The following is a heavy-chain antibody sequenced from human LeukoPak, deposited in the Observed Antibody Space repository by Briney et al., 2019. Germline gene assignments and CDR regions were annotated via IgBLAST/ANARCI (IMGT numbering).Heavy chain of an antibody. CDR3: ARYPGYDILTGYPNAFDI. J-gene: IGHJ3*02. CDR2: INAGNGNT. CDR1: GYTVTSYA. D-gene: IGHD3-9*01. V-gene: IGHV1-3*01. Sequence: ASVKVSGRDCGYTVTSYAIHWVRQRPGKRIEWMGWINAGNGNTKYSQKFQGRVTITRDTSASTAYMELSSLRSEDTAVYYCARYPGYDILTGYPNAFDIWGQGTMVTVSS.